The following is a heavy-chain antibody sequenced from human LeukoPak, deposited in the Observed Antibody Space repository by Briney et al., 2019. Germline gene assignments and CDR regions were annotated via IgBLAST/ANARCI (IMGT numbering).Heavy chain of an antibody. Sequence: SETLSLTCTVSGGSINSYYWGWIRQPAGKGLEWIGRIYTTGTTSYNPSLKSRVTISVDTSKNQFYLKLTSVTAADTAMYYCARAGYTISYYSLDYWGQGSLVTVS. CDR3: ARAGYTISYYSLDY. CDR2: IYTTGTT. J-gene: IGHJ4*02. D-gene: IGHD1-26*01. CDR1: GGSINSYY. V-gene: IGHV4-4*07.